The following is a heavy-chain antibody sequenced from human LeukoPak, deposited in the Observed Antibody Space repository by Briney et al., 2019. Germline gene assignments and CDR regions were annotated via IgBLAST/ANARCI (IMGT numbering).Heavy chain of an antibody. Sequence: MSSETLSLTCAVYGGSFSGYYWSWIRQPPGKGLEWIGKINHSGSTNYNPSLKSRVTISVDTSKNQFSLKLSSVTAADTAVYYCASQVEMAAAGGDAFDIWGQGTMVTVSS. CDR3: ASQVEMAAAGGDAFDI. D-gene: IGHD6-13*01. CDR1: GGSFSGYY. V-gene: IGHV4-34*01. J-gene: IGHJ3*02. CDR2: INHSGST.